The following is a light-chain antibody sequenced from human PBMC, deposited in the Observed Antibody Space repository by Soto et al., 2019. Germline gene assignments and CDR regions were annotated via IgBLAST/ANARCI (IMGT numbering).Light chain of an antibody. CDR2: EVS. V-gene: IGLV2-14*01. J-gene: IGLJ1*01. Sequence: QSVLTQPASVSGSPGQSITISCTGTSSHIGNYNYVSWYQHHPGKAPKLIIFEVSNRPSGVSNRFSGSKSGDTASLTISGLQAEDEADYYCSSYTTRSILYMFGPGTKVTVL. CDR3: SSYTTRSILYM. CDR1: SSHIGNYNY.